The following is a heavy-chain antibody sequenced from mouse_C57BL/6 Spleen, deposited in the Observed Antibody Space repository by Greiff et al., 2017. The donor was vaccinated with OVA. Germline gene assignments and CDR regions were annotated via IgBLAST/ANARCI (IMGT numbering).Heavy chain of an antibody. D-gene: IGHD2-4*01. Sequence: EVQLQQSGTVLARPGASVKMSCKTSGYTFTSYWMNWVKQRPGQGLVWIGAIYPGNSDTSYNQKFKGKAKLTAVTSASTAYMELSSLTNEDSAVYYCTRSLYDYDEGAMDYWGQGTSVTVSS. CDR1: GYTFTSYW. J-gene: IGHJ4*01. CDR3: TRSLYDYDEGAMDY. V-gene: IGHV1-5*01. CDR2: IYPGNSDT.